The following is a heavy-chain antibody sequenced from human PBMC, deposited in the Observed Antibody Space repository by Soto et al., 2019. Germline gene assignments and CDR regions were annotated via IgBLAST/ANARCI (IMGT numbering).Heavy chain of an antibody. Sequence: PSETLSLTCTVSGGSISSGDYYWSWIRQPPGKGLEWIGYIYYSGSTYYNPSLKSRVTISVDTSKNQFSLKLSSVTAADTAVYYCARGPIVFAPHFDYWGQGTLVTVSS. CDR2: IYYSGST. CDR3: ARGPIVFAPHFDY. CDR1: GGSISSGDYY. D-gene: IGHD2-15*01. J-gene: IGHJ4*02. V-gene: IGHV4-30-4*01.